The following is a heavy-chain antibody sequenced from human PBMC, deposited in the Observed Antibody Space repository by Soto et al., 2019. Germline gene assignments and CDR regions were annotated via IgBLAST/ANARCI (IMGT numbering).Heavy chain of an antibody. D-gene: IGHD3-22*01. CDR1: GFTSDDYG. CDR3: AKDVRQSDRGWYFDF. Sequence: GGSLRLCCAASGFTSDDYGMHWVRQAPGGGLVRVAGTSWNSGSIAYADSVKGRFTISKDNAKNSLYLQMNSLTADDTALYYCAKDVRQSDRGWYFDFCGQGTRVTVSS. CDR2: TSWNSGSI. V-gene: IGHV3-9*02. J-gene: IGHJ4*02.